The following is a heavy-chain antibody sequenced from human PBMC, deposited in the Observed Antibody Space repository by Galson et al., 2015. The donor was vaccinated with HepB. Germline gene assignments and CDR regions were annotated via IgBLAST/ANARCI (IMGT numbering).Heavy chain of an antibody. CDR1: GFTFSSYG. CDR2: IWYDGSSK. CDR3: AWAWGLGAAAPDY. J-gene: IGHJ4*02. V-gene: IGHV3-33*01. Sequence: SLRLSCAASGFTFSSYGMHWVRQAPGKGLEWVAVIWYDGSSKYYADSVKVRFSISSDKSENTLSLQMNSLRVEDTAVYYCAWAWGLGAAAPDYWGQGTLVTVSS. D-gene: IGHD6-13*01.